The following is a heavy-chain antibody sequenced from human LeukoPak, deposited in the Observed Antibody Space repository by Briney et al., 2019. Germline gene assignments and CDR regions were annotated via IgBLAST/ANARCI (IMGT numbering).Heavy chain of an antibody. CDR2: ISGSGGST. Sequence: PGGTLRLSCAASGFTFSSYGMSWVRQAPGKGLEWVSAISGSGGSTYYADSVKGRFTISRDNSKNTLYLQMNSLRAEDTAVYYCAKDAGGYYDSSVLEGGYFDYWGQGTLVTVSS. V-gene: IGHV3-23*01. CDR3: AKDAGGYYDSSVLEGGYFDY. CDR1: GFTFSSYG. J-gene: IGHJ4*02. D-gene: IGHD3-22*01.